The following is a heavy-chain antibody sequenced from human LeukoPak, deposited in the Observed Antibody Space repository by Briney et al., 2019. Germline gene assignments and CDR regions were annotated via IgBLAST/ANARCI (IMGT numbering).Heavy chain of an antibody. CDR1: GFTFSSYP. J-gene: IGHJ5*02. CDR2: IIGSGITT. V-gene: IGHV3-23*01. D-gene: IGHD6-13*01. CDR3: ARALQDDPYSSSRSSWFDP. Sequence: GGSLRLSCAASGFTFSSYPMSWVRQAPGKGLEWVSVIIGSGITTFYADSVKGRFTISRDNSKNTLYLQMNSLRAEDTAVYYCARALQDDPYSSSRSSWFDPWGQEPWSPSPQ.